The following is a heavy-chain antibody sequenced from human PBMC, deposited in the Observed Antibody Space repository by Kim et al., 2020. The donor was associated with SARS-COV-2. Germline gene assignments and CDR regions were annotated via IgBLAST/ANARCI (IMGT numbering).Heavy chain of an antibody. V-gene: IGHV4-39*01. CDR3: ARPKPPRDAFDI. J-gene: IGHJ3*02. Sequence: SETLSLTCTVSGGSISSSSYYWGWIRQPPGKGLEWIGSIYYSGSTYYNPSLKSRVTISVDTSKNQFSLKLSSVTAADTAVYYCARPKPPRDAFDIWGQGTMVTVSS. CDR1: GGSISSSSYY. CDR2: IYYSGST.